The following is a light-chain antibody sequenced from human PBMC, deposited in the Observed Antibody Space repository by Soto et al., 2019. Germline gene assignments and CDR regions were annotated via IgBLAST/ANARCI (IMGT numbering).Light chain of an antibody. CDR1: QTIGSW. J-gene: IGKJ1*01. CDR3: QHYNSYSEA. Sequence: DIQMNQSPSTLSGSVGDRVTITCRASQTIGSWLAWYQQKPGKAPKLLIYKASTLKSGVPSRFSGSGSGTEFTLTISSLQPDDFATYYCQHYNSYSEAFGQGTNVDI. V-gene: IGKV1-5*03. CDR2: KAS.